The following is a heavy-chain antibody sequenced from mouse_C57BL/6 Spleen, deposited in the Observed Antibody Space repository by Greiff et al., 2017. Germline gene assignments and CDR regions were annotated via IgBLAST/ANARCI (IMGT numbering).Heavy chain of an antibody. CDR1: GYTFTSYW. J-gene: IGHJ2*01. CDR3: ARSRPYGSSAFGY. CDR2: IDPSDSAT. Sequence: QVQLQQPGAELVRPGSSVKLSCKASGYTFTSYWMHWVKQRPIQGLEWIGNIDPSDSATHYNQKFKDKATLTVDKSSSTAYMQLSSLTSEDSAVYYCARSRPYGSSAFGYWGQGTTLTVSS. V-gene: IGHV1-52*01. D-gene: IGHD1-1*01.